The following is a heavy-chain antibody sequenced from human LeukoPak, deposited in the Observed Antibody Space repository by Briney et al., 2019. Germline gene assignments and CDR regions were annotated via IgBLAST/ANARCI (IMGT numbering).Heavy chain of an antibody. CDR3: ARQEWFGYGSGSSPFDY. J-gene: IGHJ4*02. CDR1: GGSISSGDYY. CDR2: IYHNGRT. Sequence: SETLSLTCTVSGGSISSGDYYWSWIRQPPGKGLEWIGYIYHNGRTYHNPSLKSRVTISVDRSKNQFSLKLSSVTAADTAVYYCARQEWFGYGSGSSPFDYWGQGTLVTVSS. V-gene: IGHV4-30-2*01. D-gene: IGHD3-10*01.